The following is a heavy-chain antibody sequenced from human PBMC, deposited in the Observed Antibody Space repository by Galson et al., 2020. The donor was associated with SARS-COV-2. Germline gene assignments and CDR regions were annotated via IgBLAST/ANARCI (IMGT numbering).Heavy chain of an antibody. CDR1: GGSISSGDYY. J-gene: IGHJ5*02. CDR3: ASETLGGVATGGETGGWFDP. CDR2: IYYSGST. D-gene: IGHD5-12*01. Sequence: SETLSLTCTVSGGSISSGDYYWSWIRQPPGKGLEWIGYIYYSGSTYYNPSLKSRVTISVDTSKNQFSLKLSSVTAADTAVYYCASETLGGVATGGETGGWFDPWGQGTLVTVSS. V-gene: IGHV4-30-4*01.